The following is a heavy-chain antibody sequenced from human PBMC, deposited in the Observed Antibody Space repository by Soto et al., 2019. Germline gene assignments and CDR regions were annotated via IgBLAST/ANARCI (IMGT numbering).Heavy chain of an antibody. Sequence: QVQLQESGPGLVKPSQTMSLTCTVSGGSISSDGHYWNWVPQHPGKGLEWIAYMSYSGSTFYNPSLKIRVTISIDTSKNQFSLTLSSVTAADTAVYYCAKFGREAFDVWGQGTVVTVSS. J-gene: IGHJ3*01. V-gene: IGHV4-31*03. CDR1: GGSISSDGHY. D-gene: IGHD3-3*01. CDR3: AKFGREAFDV. CDR2: MSYSGST.